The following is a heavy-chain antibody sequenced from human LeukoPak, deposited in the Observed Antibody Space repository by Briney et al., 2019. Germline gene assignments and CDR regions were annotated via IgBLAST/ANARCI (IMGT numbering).Heavy chain of an antibody. J-gene: IGHJ4*02. CDR2: IYYSGST. CDR3: ARVGYYYDSSGYSDYFDY. CDR1: GGSISSGGYY. V-gene: IGHV4-31*03. D-gene: IGHD3-22*01. Sequence: PSETLSLTCTVSGGSISSGGYYWSWIRQHPGKGLEWIGYIYYSGSTYYNPSLKSRVTISVDTSKNQFSLKLSPVTAADTAVYYCARVGYYYDSSGYSDYFDYWGQGTLVTVSS.